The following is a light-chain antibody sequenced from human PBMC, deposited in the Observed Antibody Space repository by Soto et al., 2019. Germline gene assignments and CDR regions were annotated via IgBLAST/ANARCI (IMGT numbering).Light chain of an antibody. J-gene: IGKJ5*01. CDR3: QQYNNWPPIT. CDR1: QSVRSN. CDR2: DAS. V-gene: IGKV3D-15*01. Sequence: DIVLTQSPLSLPVTPGEPATLSCRARQSVRSNLAWYQQKPGQAPRLLIYDASTRATGIPARFSGSGSGTEFILTISSLQSEDFGVYYCQQYNNWPPITFGQGTRLEIK.